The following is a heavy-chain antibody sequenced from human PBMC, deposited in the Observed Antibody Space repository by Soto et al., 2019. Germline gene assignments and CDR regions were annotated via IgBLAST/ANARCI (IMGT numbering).Heavy chain of an antibody. J-gene: IGHJ4*02. V-gene: IGHV4-59*01. CDR1: GGSISSYY. Sequence: QVQLQESGPGLVKPSETLSLTCTVSGGSISSYYWSWIRQPPGKGLEWIGYIYYSGSTNYNHSLKSRVTISVDTSKNPFSLKLSSVTAADTAVYYCARVLSKGSGSYYFDYWGQGTLVTVSS. D-gene: IGHD6-19*01. CDR3: ARVLSKGSGSYYFDY. CDR2: IYYSGST.